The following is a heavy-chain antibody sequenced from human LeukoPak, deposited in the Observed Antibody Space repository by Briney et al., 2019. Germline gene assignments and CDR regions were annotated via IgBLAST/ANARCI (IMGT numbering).Heavy chain of an antibody. CDR1: GFTFSDYY. CDR2: ISGSGSTI. CDR3: ARDGEITMVPSDY. V-gene: IGHV3-11*01. D-gene: IGHD3-10*01. J-gene: IGHJ4*02. Sequence: PGGSLRLSCAASGFTFSDYYMSWIRQAPGKGLEGVSYISGSGSTIYYADSVKGRFTISRDNAKNSLYLQMNSLRAEDTAVYYCARDGEITMVPSDYWGQGTLVTVSS.